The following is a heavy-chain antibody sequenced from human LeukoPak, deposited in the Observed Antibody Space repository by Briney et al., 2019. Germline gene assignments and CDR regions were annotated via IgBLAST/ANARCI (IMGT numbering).Heavy chain of an antibody. D-gene: IGHD3-22*01. CDR1: GYTFTSYA. J-gene: IGHJ4*02. Sequence: WASVKVSCKASGYTFTSYAISWVRQAPGQGLEWMGRIIPIFGTANYAQKFQGRVTITTDESTSTAYMELSSLRSEDTAVYYCARSEGGYYDSSGYSMAEYWGQGTLVTVSS. V-gene: IGHV1-69*05. CDR3: ARSEGGYYDSSGYSMAEY. CDR2: IIPIFGTA.